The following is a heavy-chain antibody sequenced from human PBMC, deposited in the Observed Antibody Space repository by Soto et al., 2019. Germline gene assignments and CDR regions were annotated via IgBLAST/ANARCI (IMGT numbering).Heavy chain of an antibody. CDR1: RFTFTSYW. J-gene: IGHJ6*02. CDR2: IKQDGSER. CDR3: VRAGELELPDAIPIHSSGLDA. V-gene: IGHV3-7*03. Sequence: GGSLRLSCAASRFTFTSYWMSWVRQAPGKGLEWVANIKQDGSERYYVDSVKGRFTISRDNAKNSLFLQMNNLRADDTAVYFCVRAGELELPDAIPIHSSGLDAWGQGTTVTVSS. D-gene: IGHD1-26*01.